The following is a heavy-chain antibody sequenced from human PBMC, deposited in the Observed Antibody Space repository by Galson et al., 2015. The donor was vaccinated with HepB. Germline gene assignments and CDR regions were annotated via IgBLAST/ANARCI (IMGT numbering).Heavy chain of an antibody. J-gene: IGHJ6*02. Sequence: SVKVSCKASGGTFSSYAISWVRQAPGQGLEWMGRIIPILGIANYAQKFQGRVTITADKSTSTAYMELSSLRSEDTAVYYCARDTGAPYDSSGYYTSGHLDVWGQGTTVTVSS. CDR2: IIPILGIA. CDR3: ARDTGAPYDSSGYYTSGHLDV. V-gene: IGHV1-69*04. CDR1: GGTFSSYA. D-gene: IGHD3-22*01.